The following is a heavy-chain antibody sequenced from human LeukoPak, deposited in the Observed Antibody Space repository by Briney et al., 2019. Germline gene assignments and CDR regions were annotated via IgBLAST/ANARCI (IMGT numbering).Heavy chain of an antibody. Sequence: SETLSLTCTVSGGSISSSSYYWGWIRQPPGKGLEWIGSIYYSGSTNYNPSLKSRVTMSVDTSKNQFSLKLSSVTAADTAVYYCAREGYCTNGVCYPPYYYYYMDVWGKGTTVTVSS. CDR3: AREGYCTNGVCYPPYYYYYMDV. CDR1: GGSISSSSYY. V-gene: IGHV4-39*07. J-gene: IGHJ6*03. CDR2: IYYSGST. D-gene: IGHD2-8*01.